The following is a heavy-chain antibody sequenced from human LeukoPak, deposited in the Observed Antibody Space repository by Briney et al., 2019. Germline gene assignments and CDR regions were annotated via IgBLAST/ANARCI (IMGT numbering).Heavy chain of an antibody. D-gene: IGHD3-10*01. J-gene: IGHJ4*02. CDR1: GFTFSSYG. CDR3: AKDEFYYGSGDYSPFDY. Sequence: PGGSLRLSCAASGFTFSSYGMHWVRQAPGKGLEWVAFIRYDGSNKYYADSVKGRFTISRDNSKNTLYLQMNSLRAEDTAVYYCAKDEFYYGSGDYSPFDYWGQGTLVTISS. CDR2: IRYDGSNK. V-gene: IGHV3-30*02.